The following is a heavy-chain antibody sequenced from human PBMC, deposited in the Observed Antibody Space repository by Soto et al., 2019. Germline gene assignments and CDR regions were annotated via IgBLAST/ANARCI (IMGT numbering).Heavy chain of an antibody. CDR1: GGSISYNSYY. J-gene: IGHJ5*02. V-gene: IGHV4-39*02. D-gene: IGHD2-2*01. Sequence: NPSETLSLTCSVSGGSISYNSYYWGWIRQPPGKGLEWVGGIFYTRTTYYSPSLKDRVTISVDTSKNSFSLNLTSVTAADTAVYFCARLVVVAPVANAWGQGTLVTVSS. CDR3: ARLVVVAPVANA. CDR2: IFYTRTT.